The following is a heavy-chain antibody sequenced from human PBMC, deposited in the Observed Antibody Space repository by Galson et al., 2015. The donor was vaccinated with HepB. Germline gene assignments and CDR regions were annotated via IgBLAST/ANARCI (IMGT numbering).Heavy chain of an antibody. Sequence: SLRLSCAVSGFTFSRHAFHWVRQAPGRGLEWVALISSDYTSKFYADSVKGRLSISRDNSKDTVYLQMNSLRDEDTAVYYCASDCGGSGSFYNMLGYWGQGTMVTVSS. D-gene: IGHD3-10*01. J-gene: IGHJ4*02. CDR2: ISSDYTSK. CDR1: GFTFSRHA. V-gene: IGHV3-30*07. CDR3: ASDCGGSGSFYNMLGY.